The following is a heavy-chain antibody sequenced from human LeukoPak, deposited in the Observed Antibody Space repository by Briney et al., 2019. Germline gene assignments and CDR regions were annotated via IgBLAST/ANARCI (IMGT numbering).Heavy chain of an antibody. CDR2: ISYDGNNK. CDR1: GFTFSSYD. V-gene: IGHV3-30-3*01. J-gene: IGHJ6*02. CDR3: ARDYHYGLDV. Sequence: PGGSLRLSCAASGFTFSSYDMHWVRQAPGKGLEWVAVISYDGNNKYYADSVKGRFTISRDNSKKTLYLQMNSLRVEDTAVYYCARDYHYGLDVWGQGTTVTVSS.